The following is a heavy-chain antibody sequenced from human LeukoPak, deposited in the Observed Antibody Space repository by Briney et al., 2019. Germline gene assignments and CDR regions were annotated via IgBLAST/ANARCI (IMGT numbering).Heavy chain of an antibody. CDR1: GLTFINRG. D-gene: IGHD5-18*01. Sequence: GGSLRLSCAASGLTFINRGMHWVRQAPGKGLEWLSFIRFDGNPTYSADSVKGRFTISRDNSKNTVYLQMNSLRVEDTAVYYCAKELSYGPDYWGQGTLVTVSS. V-gene: IGHV3-30*02. CDR2: IRFDGNPT. J-gene: IGHJ4*02. CDR3: AKELSYGPDY.